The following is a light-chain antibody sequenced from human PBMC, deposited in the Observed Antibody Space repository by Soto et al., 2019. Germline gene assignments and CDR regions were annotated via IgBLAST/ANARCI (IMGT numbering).Light chain of an antibody. J-gene: IGKJ5*01. CDR2: DVS. Sequence: EIVLTQYPATLSLSPGERATLSCRASQSVDNYLAWYQQKPGQAPRLLIYDVSTRATGVPARFSGSGSGTDFTLTITSLEPEDFAVYSCQHRSDWPITFGQGRLLEIK. V-gene: IGKV3-11*01. CDR1: QSVDNY. CDR3: QHRSDWPIT.